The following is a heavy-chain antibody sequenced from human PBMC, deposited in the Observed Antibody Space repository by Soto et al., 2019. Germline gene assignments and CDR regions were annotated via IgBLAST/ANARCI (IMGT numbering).Heavy chain of an antibody. CDR3: ARDRRIAALTEFDP. V-gene: IGHV3-30*03. Sequence: VWSLRLSCAASEFTFSSYGMHWVRQAPGKGLEWVAVISYDGSNKYYADSVKGRFTISRDNSKNTLSLQMNSLRAEDTAVYYCARDRRIAALTEFDPWGQGTMVTVSA. J-gene: IGHJ5*02. D-gene: IGHD6-6*01. CDR1: EFTFSSYG. CDR2: ISYDGSNK.